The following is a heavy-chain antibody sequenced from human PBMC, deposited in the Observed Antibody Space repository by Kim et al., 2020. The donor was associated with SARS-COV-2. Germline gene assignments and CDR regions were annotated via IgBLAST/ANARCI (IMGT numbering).Heavy chain of an antibody. CDR2: IDPSDSYT. D-gene: IGHD2-2*01. V-gene: IGHV5-10-1*01. CDR1: GYSFTSYW. CDR3: ARRGYCSSTSCYSDGMDV. Sequence: GESLKISCKGSGYSFTSYWISWVRQMPGKGLVWLGRIDPSDSYTTYSPSFQGHVTISADKSISTAYLQWSRLKPSDTAMYYCARRGYCSSTSCYSDGMDVWGQGTTVTVSS. J-gene: IGHJ6*02.